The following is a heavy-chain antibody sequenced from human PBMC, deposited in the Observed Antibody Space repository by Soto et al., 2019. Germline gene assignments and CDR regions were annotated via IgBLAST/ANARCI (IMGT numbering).Heavy chain of an antibody. J-gene: IGHJ5*02. Sequence: QVQLQESGPGLVKPSETLSLTCTVSGGSISSYYWSWIRQPPGKGLEWIGYIYYSGSTNYNPSLKSRVTISVDTSKNQFSLKLSSVTAADPAVYYCARHGYYYDSSGSPNWFDPWGQGTLVTVSS. V-gene: IGHV4-59*08. D-gene: IGHD3-22*01. CDR3: ARHGYYYDSSGSPNWFDP. CDR1: GGSISSYY. CDR2: IYYSGST.